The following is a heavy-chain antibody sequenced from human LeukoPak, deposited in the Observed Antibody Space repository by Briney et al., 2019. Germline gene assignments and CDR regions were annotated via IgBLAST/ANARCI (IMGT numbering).Heavy chain of an antibody. Sequence: GGPLRLSCVASGFILSSCDMRGLRQARGEGGEWVAGYSGSGGATYLEGSVEGRFTIAKDDSMHSIYLGLNNLSAEDTGVYNWAKEEGLVQGGISGRMSDYYSAMDVWGQGTSVIVSS. CDR1: GFILSSCD. CDR3: AKEEGLVQGGISGRMSDYYSAMDV. CDR2: YSGSGGAT. D-gene: IGHD3-10*01. J-gene: IGHJ6*02. V-gene: IGHV3-23*01.